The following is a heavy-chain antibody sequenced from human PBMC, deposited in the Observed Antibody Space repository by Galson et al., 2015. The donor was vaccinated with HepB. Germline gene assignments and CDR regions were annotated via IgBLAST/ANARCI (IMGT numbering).Heavy chain of an antibody. D-gene: IGHD2-2*03. CDR1: GYTLTELS. Sequence: SVKVSCKVSGYTLTELSMHWVRQAPGKGLEWMGGFDPEDGETIYAQKFQGRVTMTEDTSTDTAYMELSSLRSEDTAVYYCATGVDIVGVPAALDYWGQGTLVTVSS. V-gene: IGHV1-24*01. CDR3: ATGVDIVGVPAALDY. CDR2: FDPEDGET. J-gene: IGHJ4*02.